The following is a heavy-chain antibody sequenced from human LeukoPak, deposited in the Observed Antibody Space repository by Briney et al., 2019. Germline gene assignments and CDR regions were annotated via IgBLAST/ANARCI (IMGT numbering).Heavy chain of an antibody. Sequence: SETLSLTCTVSGGSISSNYWNWIRQPAGKGLEWIGRMYPSASTNYNPSLNSRVTMSVDTSKNQFSLKLSSVTAADSAVYYCARDRGGYNWYFDLWGRGTLVTVSS. D-gene: IGHD5-12*01. CDR2: MYPSAST. CDR3: ARDRGGYNWYFDL. V-gene: IGHV4-4*07. J-gene: IGHJ2*01. CDR1: GGSISSNY.